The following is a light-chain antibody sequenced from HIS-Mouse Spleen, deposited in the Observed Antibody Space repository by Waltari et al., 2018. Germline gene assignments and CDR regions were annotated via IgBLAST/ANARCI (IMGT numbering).Light chain of an antibody. CDR3: CSYAGSSTWV. J-gene: IGLJ3*02. Sequence: QSALTQPASGSGSPGQSNTLSCTGTSSDVGRYNLVPRYQQHPGKAPKLMIYEGRKRPSGVSNRFSGSKSGNTASLTISGLQAEDEADYYCCSYAGSSTWVFGGGTKLTVL. V-gene: IGLV2-23*01. CDR2: EGR. CDR1: SSDVGRYNL.